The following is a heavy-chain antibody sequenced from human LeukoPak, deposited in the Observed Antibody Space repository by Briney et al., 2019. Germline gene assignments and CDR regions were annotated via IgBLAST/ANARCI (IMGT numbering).Heavy chain of an antibody. J-gene: IGHJ4*02. CDR1: GGSISSGSYY. CDR2: IYTSGST. D-gene: IGHD3-3*01. V-gene: IGHV4-61*02. CDR3: ARDQTIFGVVIAFDY. Sequence: SETLSLTCTVSGGSISSGSYYWSWIRQPAGKGLEWIGRIYTSGSTNYNPSLKSRVTISVDTAKNQFSLKLSSVTAADTAVYYCARDQTIFGVVIAFDYWGQGTLVTVSS.